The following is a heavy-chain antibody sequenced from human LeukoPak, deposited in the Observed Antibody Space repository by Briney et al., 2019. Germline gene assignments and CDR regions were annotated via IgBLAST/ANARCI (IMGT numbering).Heavy chain of an antibody. V-gene: IGHV4-59*05. D-gene: IGHD6-6*01. CDR2: IYYSGST. CDR1: GGSISSYY. CDR3: ARDRGTTSSAGYYFDT. Sequence: SETLSLTCTVSGGSISSYYWSWIRQPPGKGLVWFGSIYYSGSTYYNPSLKSRVTISVDTSKNQFSLKLSSVTAADTAVYYCARDRGTTSSAGYYFDTWGQGALVTVSS. J-gene: IGHJ4*02.